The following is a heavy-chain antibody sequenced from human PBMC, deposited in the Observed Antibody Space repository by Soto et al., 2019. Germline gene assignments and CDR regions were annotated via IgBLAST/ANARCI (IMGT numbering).Heavy chain of an antibody. CDR1: GFILSSSA. J-gene: IGHJ6*02. Sequence: GGSLRLSCAASGFILSSSAMSWVRQSPGKGLEWVSAISGSGTSTYYADSVKGRFTISGDNSKNTVYLQMNSLRAEDTAVYYCAKGPTIFGVVITFEYYYGMDVWGQGTTVTVSS. D-gene: IGHD3-3*01. V-gene: IGHV3-23*01. CDR2: ISGSGTST. CDR3: AKGPTIFGVVITFEYYYGMDV.